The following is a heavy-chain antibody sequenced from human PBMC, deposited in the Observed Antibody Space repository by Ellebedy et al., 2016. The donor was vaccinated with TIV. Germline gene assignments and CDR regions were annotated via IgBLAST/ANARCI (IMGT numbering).Heavy chain of an antibody. Sequence: MPSETLSLTCTVSGDSIRSYYWSWIRQPPRKGLEWIGYIYYSGSTNYNPSLKSRVTISIDTSKNQFPLKLSSVTAADTAVYYCTRREGYYGSGSYYANWGQGTLVTVSS. J-gene: IGHJ4*02. CDR3: TRREGYYGSGSYYAN. V-gene: IGHV4-59*01. D-gene: IGHD3-10*01. CDR2: IYYSGST. CDR1: GDSIRSYY.